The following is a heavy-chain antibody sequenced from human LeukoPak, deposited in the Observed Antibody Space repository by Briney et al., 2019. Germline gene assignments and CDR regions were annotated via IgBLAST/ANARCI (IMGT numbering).Heavy chain of an antibody. CDR3: ASGYTASTF. CDR2: IKQDGSEK. CDR1: GFTFSDYW. D-gene: IGHD5-24*01. Sequence: PGGSLRLSCVASGFTFSDYWMTWVRQAPGKGLEWVANIKQDGSEKYFVESVKGRLTISRDNARNSVYLQMSNLRGEDTALYYCASGYTASTFWGQGTLVTVSS. J-gene: IGHJ4*02. V-gene: IGHV3-7*01.